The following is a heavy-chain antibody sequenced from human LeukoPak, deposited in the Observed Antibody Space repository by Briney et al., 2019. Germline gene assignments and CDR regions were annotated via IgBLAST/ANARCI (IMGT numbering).Heavy chain of an antibody. J-gene: IGHJ4*02. V-gene: IGHV3-7*01. CDR3: TRAGPYGSGSRDY. Sequence: GGPLRLSSLPPGFTYKTYGRSGIRTTPGKGRKWGPNIKEDENEKHYGGSVKGRFIISRDNAQNSMYLQMNNLGAEDTALYYCTRAGPYGSGSRDYWGRGTLVTVSS. D-gene: IGHD3-10*01. CDR2: IKEDENEK. CDR1: GFTYKTYG.